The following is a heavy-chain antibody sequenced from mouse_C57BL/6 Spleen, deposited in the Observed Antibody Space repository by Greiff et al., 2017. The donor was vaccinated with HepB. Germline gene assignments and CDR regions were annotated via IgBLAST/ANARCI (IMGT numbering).Heavy chain of an antibody. CDR1: GYTFTSYW. J-gene: IGHJ2*01. V-gene: IGHV1-53*01. Sequence: VQLQQSGTELVKPGASVKLSCKASGYTFTSYWMHWVKQRPGQGLEWIGNINPSNGGTNYNEKFKSKATLTVDKSSSTAYMQLSSLTSEDSAVYYCARECWDERDYFDYWGQGTTLTVSS. D-gene: IGHD4-1*01. CDR3: ARECWDERDYFDY. CDR2: INPSNGGT.